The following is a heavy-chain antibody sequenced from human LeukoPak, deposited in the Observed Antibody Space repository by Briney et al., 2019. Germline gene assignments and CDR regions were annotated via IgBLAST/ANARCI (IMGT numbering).Heavy chain of an antibody. V-gene: IGHV4-39*07. CDR1: GDSVTNNCYY. D-gene: IGHD2-15*01. J-gene: IGHJ4*02. CDR2: IYYTGDT. CDR3: ARESSVTATY. Sequence: SETLSLTCTVSGDSVTNNCYYWGWSRQPPGRGLEWIGTIYYTGDTYYNPSLKSRVTISVDTSNDQFSLELTSVTAADTAVYYCARESSVTATYWGQGTLVIVSS.